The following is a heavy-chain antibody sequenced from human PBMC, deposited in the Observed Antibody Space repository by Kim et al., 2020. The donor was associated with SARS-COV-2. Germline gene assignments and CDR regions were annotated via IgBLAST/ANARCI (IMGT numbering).Heavy chain of an antibody. CDR2: IYPGDSDT. V-gene: IGHV5-51*01. CDR3: ARLPYGSESYYKGGWISPFDY. J-gene: IGHJ4*02. CDR1: GYSFTSYW. Sequence: GESLKISCKGSGYSFTSYWIGWVRQMPGKGLEWMGIIYPGDSDTRYSPSFQGQVTISADKSISTAYLHWSSLKASDTAMYYCARLPYGSESYYKGGWISPFDYWGQGTLVTVSS. D-gene: IGHD3-10*01.